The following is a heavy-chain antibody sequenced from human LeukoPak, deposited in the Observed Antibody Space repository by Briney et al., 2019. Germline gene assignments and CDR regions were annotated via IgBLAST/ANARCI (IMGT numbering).Heavy chain of an antibody. CDR1: GFTFISYW. J-gene: IGHJ3*02. CDR3: AKVPSYYDSSGYSLHAFDI. CDR2: IKQDGSEK. Sequence: PGGSLRLSCAASGFTFISYWMGWVRQAPGKGLEWVAKIKQDGSEKYYVDSVKGRFTISRDNSKNTLYLQMNSLRAEDTAVYYCAKVPSYYDSSGYSLHAFDIWGQGTMVTVSS. V-gene: IGHV3-7*01. D-gene: IGHD3-22*01.